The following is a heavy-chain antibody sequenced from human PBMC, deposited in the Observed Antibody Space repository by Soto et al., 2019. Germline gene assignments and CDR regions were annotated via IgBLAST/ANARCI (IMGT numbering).Heavy chain of an antibody. V-gene: IGHV1-69*13. J-gene: IGHJ5*02. D-gene: IGHD4-4*01. Sequence: SVKVSCKASGDTFGRFTINWVRQAPGQGLEWMGGIKPISDITNYAQRFQGRVTFTADASTSTVYLELSSLRSEDTAMYYCARDPPTINKLIGVWFDPWGQGTLVTVSS. CDR2: IKPISDIT. CDR3: ARDPPTINKLIGVWFDP. CDR1: GDTFGRFT.